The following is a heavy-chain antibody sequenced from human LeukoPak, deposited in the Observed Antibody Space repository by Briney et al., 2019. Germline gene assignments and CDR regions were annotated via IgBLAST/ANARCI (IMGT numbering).Heavy chain of an antibody. CDR3: TRGLRVELAIDY. CDR1: GYTFTNLA. J-gene: IGHJ4*02. Sequence: ASVKVSCKASGYTFTNLAMNWVRQATGQGLEWMGWMNPNSGNTGYAQKFQGRVTMTRDTSISTAYMELSSLRSEDTATYYCTRGLRVELAIDYWGQGTLVTVSS. D-gene: IGHD5-24*01. V-gene: IGHV1-8*02. CDR2: MNPNSGNT.